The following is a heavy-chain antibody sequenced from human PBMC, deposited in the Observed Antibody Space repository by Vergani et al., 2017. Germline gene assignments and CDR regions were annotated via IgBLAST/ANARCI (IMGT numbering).Heavy chain of an antibody. D-gene: IGHD2-2*01. Sequence: QVQLVQSGAEVKKPGASVKVSCKASGYTFTGYYMHWVRQAPGQGLEWMGWINPNSGGTNYAQKFQGRVTMTRDTSISTAYMELSRLRSDDTAVYYCARGGGAIPADPTNPRLAYYYYYMDVWGKGTTVTVSS. CDR3: ARGGGAIPADPTNPRLAYYYYYMDV. V-gene: IGHV1-2*02. CDR2: INPNSGGT. CDR1: GYTFTGYY. J-gene: IGHJ6*03.